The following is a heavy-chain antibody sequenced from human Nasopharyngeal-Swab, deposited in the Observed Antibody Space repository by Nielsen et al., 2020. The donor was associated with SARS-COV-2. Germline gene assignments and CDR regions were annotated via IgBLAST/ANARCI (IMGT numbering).Heavy chain of an antibody. CDR3: ARVFSTSWYLDY. V-gene: IGHV3-21*01. J-gene: IGHJ4*02. D-gene: IGHD6-13*01. CDR2: TSSTSTYI. Sequence: GESLKISCAASGFTFSSHTMSWVRQAPGKGLEWVSSTSSTSTYIYYADSVKSRFTISRDNAQNSLFLQMNSLRAEDTAVYYCARVFSTSWYLDYWGQGTLVTVSS. CDR1: GFTFSSHT.